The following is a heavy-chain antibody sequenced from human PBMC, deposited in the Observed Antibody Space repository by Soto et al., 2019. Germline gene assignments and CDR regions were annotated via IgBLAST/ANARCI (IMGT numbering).Heavy chain of an antibody. CDR3: AKGSGYLTDY. CDR1: GFTFRNYG. CDR2: IGIGSSTK. Sequence: PGGSLRLSCAASGFTFRNYGMNWVRQAPGKGLEWVSYIGIGSSTKYYADSVKGRFTISRDNAKNSLYLQMNSLRAEDAAVYYCAKGSGYLTDYWGQGTLVTVSS. V-gene: IGHV3-48*04. J-gene: IGHJ4*02. D-gene: IGHD5-12*01.